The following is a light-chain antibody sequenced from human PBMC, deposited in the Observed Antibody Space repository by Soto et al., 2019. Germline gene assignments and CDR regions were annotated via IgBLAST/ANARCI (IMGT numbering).Light chain of an antibody. CDR2: EAS. J-gene: IGKJ1*01. CDR1: HDISTY. V-gene: IGKV1-9*01. Sequence: DIQLTQSPSLLSASVGDRVTITCRASHDISTYLAWYQQKPGKAPKLMIYEASTLQSGVPSRFSGSGSGTEFTLTISSLQPEDFATYYCLQDYNYPLTFGQGTKVDIK. CDR3: LQDYNYPLT.